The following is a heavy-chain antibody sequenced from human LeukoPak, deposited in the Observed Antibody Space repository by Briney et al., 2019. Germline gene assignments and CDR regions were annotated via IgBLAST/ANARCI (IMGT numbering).Heavy chain of an antibody. CDR1: GFTFSSYS. CDR2: ISSSSSTI. CDR3: ARWRTLIAVAGMDY. J-gene: IGHJ4*02. Sequence: GGSLRLSCAASGFTFSSYSMDWVRQAPGKGLEWVSYISSSSSTIYYADSVKGRFTISRDNAKNSLYLQMNSLRAEDTAVYYCARWRTLIAVAGMDYWGQGTLVTVSS. D-gene: IGHD6-19*01. V-gene: IGHV3-48*01.